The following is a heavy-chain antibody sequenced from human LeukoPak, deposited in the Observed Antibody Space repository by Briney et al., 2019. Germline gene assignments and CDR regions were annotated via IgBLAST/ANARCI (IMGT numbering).Heavy chain of an antibody. CDR2: ISSSGSTI. D-gene: IGHD6-19*01. CDR1: GFTFSDYY. V-gene: IGHV3-11*04. CDR3: VRDRASSGWKY. J-gene: IGHJ4*02. Sequence: PGGSLRLSCAASGFTFSDYYMSWIRQAPGKGLEWVSYISSSGSTIYYADSVKGRFTISRDNAKNSLYLQMISLRAKDTAVYFCVRDRASSGWKYWGQGTLVTVSS.